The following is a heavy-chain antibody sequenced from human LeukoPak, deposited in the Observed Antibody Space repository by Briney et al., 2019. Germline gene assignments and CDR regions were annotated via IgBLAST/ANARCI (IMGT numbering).Heavy chain of an antibody. D-gene: IGHD6-6*01. CDR1: GYTFTAYY. Sequence: ASVNVSCKATGYTFTAYYMQWVRQAPGQGLEWMGWINPNSGTTNCAQKFQGRVTMTRDTSISTAYMELNRLRSDDTAIYYCASIAARRDLRPPVPWGQGTLVTVSS. CDR2: INPNSGTT. CDR3: ASIAARRDLRPPVP. V-gene: IGHV1-2*02. J-gene: IGHJ5*02.